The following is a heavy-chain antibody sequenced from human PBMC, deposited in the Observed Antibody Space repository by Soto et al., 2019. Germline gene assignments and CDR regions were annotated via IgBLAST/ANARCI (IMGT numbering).Heavy chain of an antibody. J-gene: IGHJ3*01. CDR1: GFSITTSGVG. V-gene: IGHV2-5*02. D-gene: IGHD1-26*01. CDR3: VKIVGLEKPGAVEV. Sequence: QITLKESGPTLVKPTQTLTLTCTFSGFSITTSGVGVGWVRQPPGQALEWLTFIYWDDDKAYSPSLKTRLTITKDTSKAQVVLTMTNMDPVDTATYCCVKIVGLEKPGAVEVWGQGTLVAVSS. CDR2: IYWDDDK.